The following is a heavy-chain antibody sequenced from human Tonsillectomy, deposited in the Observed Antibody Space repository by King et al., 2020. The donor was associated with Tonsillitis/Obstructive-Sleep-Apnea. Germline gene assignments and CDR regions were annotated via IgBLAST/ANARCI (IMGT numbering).Heavy chain of an antibody. V-gene: IGHV3-21*01. CDR3: ARENNYYDSSCPFPLDS. CDR1: GFTFSSYS. CDR2: ITSGRSSYI. J-gene: IGHJ5*01. Sequence: VQLVESGGGLVKPGGSLRLSCAASGFTFSSYSFNWVRQAPGKGLEWVSSITSGRSSYIYYADSVKGRFTISRDNAKNSLFLQMKSLRAEDTAVYYCARENNYYDSSCPFPLDSWGQGTLVTVAS. D-gene: IGHD3-22*01.